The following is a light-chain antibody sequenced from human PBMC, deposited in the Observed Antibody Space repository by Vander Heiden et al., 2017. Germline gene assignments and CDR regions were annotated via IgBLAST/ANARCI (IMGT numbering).Light chain of an antibody. CDR1: GSDVGGDTY. J-gene: IGLJ1*01. Sequence: QSALTQPASVSGSPGQSITISCTGTGSDVGGDTYVSWYQQHPGKAPKLLIYEVDNRPSGVSSRFSGSKSGNTASLTISGLQAEDEDDYYCSAYTASLTYVFGTATKVTVL. CDR2: EVD. CDR3: SAYTASLTYV. V-gene: IGLV2-14*01.